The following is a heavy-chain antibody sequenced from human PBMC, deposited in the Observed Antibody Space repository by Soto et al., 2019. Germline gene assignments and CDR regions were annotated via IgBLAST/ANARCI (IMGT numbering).Heavy chain of an antibody. CDR2: IKQDGSGK. V-gene: IGHV3-7*01. J-gene: IGHJ3*02. CDR1: GFTFSSYW. CDR3: ARTMNRPHHLWI. D-gene: IGHD3-3*02. Sequence: EVQLVESGGGLVPPGGSLRLSCAASGFTFSSYWMSWVRQAPGKGLEWLANIKQDGSGKYYVDSVNGRFTISRDNANKALCLQRNSLRAEDTDVYYCARTMNRPHHLWIWGHGIMVTVSS.